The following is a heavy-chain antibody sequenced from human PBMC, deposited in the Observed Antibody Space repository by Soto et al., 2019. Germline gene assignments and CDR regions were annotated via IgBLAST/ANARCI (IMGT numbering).Heavy chain of an antibody. V-gene: IGHV4-31*03. D-gene: IGHD2-15*01. Sequence: SETLSLTCTVSGGSISSGGYYWSWIRQHPGKGLEWIGYIYYSGSTYYNPSLKSRVTISVDTSKNQFSLKLSSVTAADTAVYYCARGTVVVVAAEFDYWGQGTLVTVS. CDR2: IYYSGST. CDR1: GGSISSGGYY. CDR3: ARGTVVVVAAEFDY. J-gene: IGHJ4*02.